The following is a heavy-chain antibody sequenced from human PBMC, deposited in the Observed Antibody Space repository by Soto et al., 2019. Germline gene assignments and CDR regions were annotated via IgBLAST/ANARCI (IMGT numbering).Heavy chain of an antibody. CDR2: ISSGGGDM. V-gene: IGHV3-11*01. CDR3: AKPNAESTPYYHGMDL. J-gene: IGHJ6*01. D-gene: IGHD3-10*01. Sequence: QVQLVESGGGLVEPGGSLRLSCAASGFTFSDHYMSWIRQTPGKGLEWVSYISSGGGDMYYSDSVKGRFTISRDNAKNSLYMQMNSVRADDTAVYYCAKPNAESTPYYHGMDLWCEGTTVTVSS. CDR1: GFTFSDHY.